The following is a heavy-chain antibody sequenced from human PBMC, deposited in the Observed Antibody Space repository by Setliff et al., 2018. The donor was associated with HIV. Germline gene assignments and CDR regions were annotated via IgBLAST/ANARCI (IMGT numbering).Heavy chain of an antibody. CDR3: AIDGAGGWLRPMPDY. J-gene: IGHJ4*02. D-gene: IGHD5-12*01. CDR1: GFTLSEVS. V-gene: IGHV1-24*01. Sequence: ASVKVSCKVFGFTLSEVSIRWVRQAPGKGLEWMGYFDPQDGETVYAQKFQGRVTMTEDTSIDTAYMELTRLRSEDTAVYYCAIDGAGGWLRPMPDYWGQGTLVTVSS. CDR2: FDPQDGET.